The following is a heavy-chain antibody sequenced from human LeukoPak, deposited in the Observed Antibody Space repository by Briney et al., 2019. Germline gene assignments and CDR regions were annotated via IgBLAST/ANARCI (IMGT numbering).Heavy chain of an antibody. CDR3: ARGGYCSSSNCPRPGDWFDP. V-gene: IGHV1-2*02. D-gene: IGHD2-2*01. CDR1: GYTFSGYY. Sequence: ASVKVSCKASGYTFSGYYMHWVRQAPGQGLEWMGWINPNSGGANYARKFQGRVTMTRDTSISTGYMEVTSLRSDDTAVYYCARGGYCSSSNCPRPGDWFDPWGQGTLVIISS. J-gene: IGHJ5*02. CDR2: INPNSGGA.